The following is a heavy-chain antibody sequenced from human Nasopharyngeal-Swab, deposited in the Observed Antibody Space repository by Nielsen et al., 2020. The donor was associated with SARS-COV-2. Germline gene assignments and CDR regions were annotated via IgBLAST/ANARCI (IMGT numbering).Heavy chain of an antibody. J-gene: IGHJ6*02. CDR1: GGSISSSSYY. CDR2: IYYSGST. CDR3: ARGSMITFGGVIVETYYYYYGMDV. V-gene: IGHV4-39*01. Sequence: SETLSLTCTVSGGSISSSSYYWGGIRQPPGKGLEGMGSIYYSGSTYYNPSLKSRVTISVDTSKNQFSLKLSSVTAADTAVYYCARGSMITFGGVIVETYYYYYGMDVWGQGTTVTVSS. D-gene: IGHD3-16*02.